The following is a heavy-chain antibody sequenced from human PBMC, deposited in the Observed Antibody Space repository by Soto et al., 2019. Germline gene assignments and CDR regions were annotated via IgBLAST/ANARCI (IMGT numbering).Heavy chain of an antibody. J-gene: IGHJ6*02. CDR2: INPNSGGT. CDR3: ARALSSYYYGSGSHIAYYYYGMDV. CDR1: GYTFTGYY. Sequence: ASVNVSCKASGYTFTGYYMHWVRQAPGQGLEWVGWINPNSGGTNYAQKFQGWVTMTRDTSISTAYMELSRLRSADTAVYYCARALSSYYYGSGSHIAYYYYGMDVWGQGTTVTVSS. D-gene: IGHD3-10*01. V-gene: IGHV1-2*04.